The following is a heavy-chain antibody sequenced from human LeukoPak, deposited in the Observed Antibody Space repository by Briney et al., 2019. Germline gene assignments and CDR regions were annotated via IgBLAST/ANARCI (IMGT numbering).Heavy chain of an antibody. Sequence: ETLSLTCAVYGGSFSGYYWSWIRQAPGKGLEWVSAISGSGGSTYYADSVKGRFTISRDNSKNTLYLQMNSLRAEDTAVYYCAKELRIAAAGTSPPFDYWGQGTLVTVSS. CDR2: ISGSGGST. J-gene: IGHJ4*02. CDR3: AKELRIAAAGTSPPFDY. V-gene: IGHV3-23*01. CDR1: GGSFSGYY. D-gene: IGHD6-13*01.